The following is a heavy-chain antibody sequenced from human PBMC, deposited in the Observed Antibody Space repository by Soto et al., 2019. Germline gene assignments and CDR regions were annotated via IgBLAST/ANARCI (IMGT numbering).Heavy chain of an antibody. Sequence: QVQLVESGGGVVQPGRSLRLSCAASGFTFSSYGMHWVRQAPGKGLEWVAVISYDGSNKYYADSVKGRFTISRDNSKNTLYLQMNSLSAEDTAVYYCAKTKGGYGAIFDYWGQGTLVTVSS. CDR3: AKTKGGYGAIFDY. CDR1: GFTFSSYG. V-gene: IGHV3-30*18. J-gene: IGHJ4*02. CDR2: ISYDGSNK. D-gene: IGHD4-17*01.